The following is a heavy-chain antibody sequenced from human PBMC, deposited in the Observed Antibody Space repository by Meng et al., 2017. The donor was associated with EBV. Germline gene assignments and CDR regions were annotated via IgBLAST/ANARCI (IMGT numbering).Heavy chain of an antibody. V-gene: IGHV1-18*01. J-gene: IGHJ4*02. CDR3: ARGLDYFDY. CDR2: ISDYNGNT. CDR1: GSTFTRYG. Sequence: HLGQSGAGEKTPAASVMVSCKASGSTFTRYGNSWVRQAPGQGLEWMGWISDYNGNTNYAQKLQGRVTMTTDTSTSTDYMELRSLRADDTAVYYCARGLDYFDYWGQGTLVTVSS.